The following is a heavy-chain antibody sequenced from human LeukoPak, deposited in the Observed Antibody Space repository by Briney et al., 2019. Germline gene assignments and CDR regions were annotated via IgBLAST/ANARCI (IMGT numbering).Heavy chain of an antibody. CDR2: IGTAGDT. J-gene: IGHJ4*02. V-gene: IGHV3-13*01. D-gene: IGHD6-19*01. CDR1: GFTFSSYD. CDR3: ARDRIAVALDY. Sequence: GGSLRLSCAASGFTFSSYDMHWVRHATGKGLEWVSAIGTAGDTYYPGSVKGRFTISRDNAKNSLYLQMNSLRAEDTAVYYCARDRIAVALDYWGQGTLVTVSS.